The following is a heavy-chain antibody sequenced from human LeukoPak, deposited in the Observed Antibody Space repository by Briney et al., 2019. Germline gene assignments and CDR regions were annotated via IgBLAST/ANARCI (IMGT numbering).Heavy chain of an antibody. CDR1: TGSFSGYF. V-gene: IGHV4-34*01. D-gene: IGHD4-17*01. J-gene: IGHJ2*01. CDR2: INHSGGT. CDR3: ARGPRAPNGVLPWYFDL. Sequence: SETLSLTCAVHTGSFSGYFWTWIRQPPGRGLEWIGEINHSGGTNYNPSLKGRVTISTDPSTNQFSLKVTSVTAADTAVYYCARGPRAPNGVLPWYFDLWGRGNLVVVSS.